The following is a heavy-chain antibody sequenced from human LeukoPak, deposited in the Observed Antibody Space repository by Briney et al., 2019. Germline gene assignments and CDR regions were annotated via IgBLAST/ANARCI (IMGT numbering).Heavy chain of an antibody. CDR2: IKSKTDGGTT. CDR3: TSHPCSSTRCYKYNFDY. D-gene: IGHD2-2*01. CDR1: GFTFSNAW. J-gene: IGHJ4*02. Sequence: GGSLRLSCAASGFTFSNAWMSWVRQAPGKGLEWVGRIKSKTDGGTTDYAAPVKGRFTISRDDSKNTLYLQMNSLKTEDTAVYYCTSHPCSSTRCYKYNFDYWGQGTLVTVSS. V-gene: IGHV3-15*01.